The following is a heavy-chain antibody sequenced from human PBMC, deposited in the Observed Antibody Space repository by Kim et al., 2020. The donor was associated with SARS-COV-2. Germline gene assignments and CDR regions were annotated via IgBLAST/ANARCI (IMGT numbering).Heavy chain of an antibody. J-gene: IGHJ4*02. CDR1: GGSISTSSYY. V-gene: IGHV4-39*07. Sequence: SETLSLTCTVSGGSISTSSYYWGWIRQPPGKGLQWIGTVYYSGRTYNDPSLKSRVTMSVDTSKNQFSLRLSSVTAADTAVYYCTRDYQWGSGIAAVGSRWGQGTLVAVSS. CDR2: VYYSGRT. CDR3: TRDYQWGSGIAAVGSR. D-gene: IGHD6-13*01.